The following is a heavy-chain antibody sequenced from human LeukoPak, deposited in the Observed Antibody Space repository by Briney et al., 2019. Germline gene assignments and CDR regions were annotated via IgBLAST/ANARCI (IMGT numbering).Heavy chain of an antibody. J-gene: IGHJ5*02. Sequence: SVKVSCKASGGTFSSYAISWVRQAPGQGLERMGGIIPIFGTANYAQKFQGRVTITADESTSTAYMELNSLRSEDAAVYYCARAHLGYMVRGVIKGWFDPWGQGTLVTVSS. CDR1: GGTFSSYA. CDR3: ARAHLGYMVRGVIKGWFDP. V-gene: IGHV1-69*13. D-gene: IGHD3-10*01. CDR2: IIPIFGTA.